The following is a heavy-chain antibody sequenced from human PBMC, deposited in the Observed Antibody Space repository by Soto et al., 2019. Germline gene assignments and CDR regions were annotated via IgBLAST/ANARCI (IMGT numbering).Heavy chain of an antibody. V-gene: IGHV4-34*01. CDR1: GGSFSSYY. J-gene: IGHJ6*02. CDR2: INHSGST. CDR3: ATGKDYYYYGMDV. Sequence: SETLSLICAVYGGSFSSYYWSWIRQPPGKGLEWIGEINHSGSTNYNPSLKSRVTISVDTSKNQFSLKLSSVTAADTAVYYCATGKDYYYYGMDVWGQGTTVTVSS.